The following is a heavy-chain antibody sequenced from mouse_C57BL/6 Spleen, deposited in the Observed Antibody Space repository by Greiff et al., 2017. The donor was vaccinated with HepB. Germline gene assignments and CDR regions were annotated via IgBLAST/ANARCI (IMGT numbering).Heavy chain of an antibody. D-gene: IGHD2-4*01. V-gene: IGHV1-5*01. Sequence: EVKLQQSGTVLARPGASVKMSCKTSGYTFTSYWMHWVKQRPGQGLEWIGAIYPGNSDTSYNQKFKGKAKLTAVTSASTAYMELSSLTNEDSAVYYCTREGMITTEDPWFAYWGQGTLVTVSA. CDR2: IYPGNSDT. J-gene: IGHJ3*01. CDR1: GYTFTSYW. CDR3: TREGMITTEDPWFAY.